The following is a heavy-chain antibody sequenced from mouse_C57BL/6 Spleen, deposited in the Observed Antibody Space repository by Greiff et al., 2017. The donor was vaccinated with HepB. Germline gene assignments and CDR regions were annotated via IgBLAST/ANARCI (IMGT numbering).Heavy chain of an antibody. CDR2: IDPEDGDT. Sequence: VQLQQSGAELVRPGASVKLSCTASGFNIKDYYMHWVKQRPEQGLEWIGRIDPEDGDTDYAPKFQGKATMTADTSSNTAYLQLSSLTSEDTAVYYCTTGAGYYVYFDYWGQGTTLTVSS. CDR1: GFNIKDYY. V-gene: IGHV14-1*01. J-gene: IGHJ2*01. D-gene: IGHD2-3*01. CDR3: TTGAGYYVYFDY.